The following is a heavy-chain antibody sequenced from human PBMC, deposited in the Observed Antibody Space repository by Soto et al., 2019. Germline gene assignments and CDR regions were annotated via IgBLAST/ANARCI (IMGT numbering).Heavy chain of an antibody. CDR3: ARDQTDSGGYSDS. CDR2: IWNDGSNE. Sequence: GSLRLSCEASGFTFSSYGMHWVRQAPGKGLEWVAIIWNDGSNEYYADSVKGRFTISRDNSKNTLYLQVSNLRAEDTAVYFCARDQTDSGGYSDSWGQGTLVTVSS. J-gene: IGHJ4*02. V-gene: IGHV3-33*01. CDR1: GFTFSSYG. D-gene: IGHD3-22*01.